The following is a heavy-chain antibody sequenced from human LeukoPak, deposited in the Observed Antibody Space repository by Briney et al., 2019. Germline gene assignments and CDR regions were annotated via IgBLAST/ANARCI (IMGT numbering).Heavy chain of an antibody. V-gene: IGHV3-23*01. J-gene: IGHJ4*02. CDR3: AKAEGYDILTGLDY. CDR2: IGASGGST. D-gene: IGHD3-9*01. Sequence: GGSLRLSCAASGFTFRSFVMHWVRQAPGKGLEWVSGIGASGGSTYYADSVKGRFTISRDNSKNTLYLQMNSLRTEDTAVYYCAKAEGYDILTGLDYWGQGTLVTVSS. CDR1: GFTFRSFV.